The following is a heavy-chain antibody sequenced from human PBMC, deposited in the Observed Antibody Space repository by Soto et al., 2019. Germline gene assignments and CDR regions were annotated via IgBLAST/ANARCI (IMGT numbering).Heavy chain of an antibody. CDR1: GYTFTSYG. CDR2: ISAYNGNT. V-gene: IGHV1-18*01. D-gene: IGHD4-17*01. Sequence: ASVKVSCKASGYTFTSYGISWVRQAPGQGLEWMGWISAYNGNTNYAQKLQGRVTMTTDTSTSTAYMELRSLRSDDTAVYYCARGTDYGDYVGGLSPVYPLDYWGQGTLVTVSS. J-gene: IGHJ4*02. CDR3: ARGTDYGDYVGGLSPVYPLDY.